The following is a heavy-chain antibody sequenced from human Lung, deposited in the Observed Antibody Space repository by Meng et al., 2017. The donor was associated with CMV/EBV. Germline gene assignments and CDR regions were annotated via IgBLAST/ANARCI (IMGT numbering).Heavy chain of an antibody. D-gene: IGHD2-21*01. CDR1: GFTFSNYA. CDR2: ISYDGSNK. Sequence: GGSLRLSCAAPGFTFSNYAMHWVRQAPGKGLEWVAVISYDGSNKYYADSVKGRFTISRDDSKNTLYLQMNSLRAEDTAVYYCATGDLVVMIAIPLDYWGQGTLVTVSS. V-gene: IGHV3-30-3*01. J-gene: IGHJ4*02. CDR3: ATGDLVVMIAIPLDY.